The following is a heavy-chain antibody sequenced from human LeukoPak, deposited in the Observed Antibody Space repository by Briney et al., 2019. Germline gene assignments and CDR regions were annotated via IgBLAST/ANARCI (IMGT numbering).Heavy chain of an antibody. J-gene: IGHJ4*02. D-gene: IGHD5-18*01. CDR3: ASTSNSALGLPYFDH. Sequence: PGGSLRLSCEGSGFTFSSYSMNWVRQAPGKGLEWVSYISSSGRTTYYADSVTGRFTISRDNARNSLYLQMNCLRDEDTAVYYCASTSNSALGLPYFDHWGQGSLVTVSS. V-gene: IGHV3-48*02. CDR2: ISSSGRTT. CDR1: GFTFSSYS.